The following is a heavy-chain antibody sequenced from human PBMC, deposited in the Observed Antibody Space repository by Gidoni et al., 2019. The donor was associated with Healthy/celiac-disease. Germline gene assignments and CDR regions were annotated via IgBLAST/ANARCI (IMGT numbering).Heavy chain of an antibody. J-gene: IGHJ4*02. D-gene: IGHD1-26*01. V-gene: IGHV3-23*01. Sequence: VQLLVSGGGLVQPGGSLRLSCAASGFTFSSYAMSWVRQAPGKGLEWGSAISGSGGSTYYADSVKGRFTISRDNSKNTLYLQMNSLRAEDTAVYYCAKNIVGATTPIDYWGQGTLVTVSS. CDR2: ISGSGGST. CDR1: GFTFSSYA. CDR3: AKNIVGATTPIDY.